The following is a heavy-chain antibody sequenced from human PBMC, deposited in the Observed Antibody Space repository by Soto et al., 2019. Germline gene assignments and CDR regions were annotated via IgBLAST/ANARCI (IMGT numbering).Heavy chain of an antibody. CDR3: ARSVAVPGAHIDY. Sequence: SETLSLSCSVSGGSISGSYWSWIRQSPGKGLEWLGYVYYTGSTNYSPSLRSRVSISVDTSKNEFSLRLSSVTAADTAVYFCARSVAVPGAHIDYWGRGTQVTVSS. J-gene: IGHJ4*02. CDR1: GGSISGSY. D-gene: IGHD6-19*01. CDR2: VYYTGST. V-gene: IGHV4-59*01.